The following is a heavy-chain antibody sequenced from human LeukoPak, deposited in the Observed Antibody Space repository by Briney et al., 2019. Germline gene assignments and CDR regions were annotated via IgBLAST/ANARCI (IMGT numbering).Heavy chain of an antibody. CDR2: IIPILGIT. V-gene: IGHV1-69*04. J-gene: IGHJ3*02. Sequence: SVKVSCKASVGTFSSYAISWVRQAPGQGLEWMGRIIPILGITNYAQKFQGRVTITADKSTSTAYMELSSLRSEDTAVYYCARARYYYDSSGYYYHDAFDIWGQGTMVTVSS. D-gene: IGHD3-22*01. CDR1: VGTFSSYA. CDR3: ARARYYYDSSGYYYHDAFDI.